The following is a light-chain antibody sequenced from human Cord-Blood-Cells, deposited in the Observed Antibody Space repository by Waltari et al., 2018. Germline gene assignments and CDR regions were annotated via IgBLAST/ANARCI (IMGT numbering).Light chain of an antibody. J-gene: IGLJ2*01. V-gene: IGLV2-11*01. CDR3: CSYAGSYTFVV. CDR1: RSAVGGGYS. CDR2: DVS. Sequence: QSALTQPRSVSASPGPSVTIPCTGTRSAVGGGYSYSLYQQHPGKAPKLMIYDVSKRPSGVPDRFSGSKSGNTASLTISGLQAEDEADYYCCSYAGSYTFVVFGGGTKLTVL.